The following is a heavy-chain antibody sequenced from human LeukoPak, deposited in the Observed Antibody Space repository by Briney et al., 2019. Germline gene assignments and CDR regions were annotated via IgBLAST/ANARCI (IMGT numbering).Heavy chain of an antibody. Sequence: GGSLRLSCAASGFTFSSYWMSWVRQAPGKGLEWVSGISASGGITHYADSVRGRFTISRDNSKNTLYLQMNSLRAEDTAVYYCAKDPTDFDSSGQTYFDYWGQGTLVTVSS. CDR2: ISASGGIT. D-gene: IGHD3-22*01. CDR1: GFTFSSYW. CDR3: AKDPTDFDSSGQTYFDY. V-gene: IGHV3-23*01. J-gene: IGHJ4*02.